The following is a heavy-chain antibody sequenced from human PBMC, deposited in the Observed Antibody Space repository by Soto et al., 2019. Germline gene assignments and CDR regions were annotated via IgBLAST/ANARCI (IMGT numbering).Heavy chain of an antibody. CDR2: ISSSSSTI. D-gene: IGHD1-26*01. CDR3: TREGGRLDWFDP. CDR1: GFTFSSYS. V-gene: IGHV3-48*02. J-gene: IGHJ5*02. Sequence: EVQLVESGGGLVQPGGSLRLSCAASGFTFSSYSMNWVRQAPGKGLEWVSYISSSSSTIYYADSVKGRFTISRDNAKNSMCLQMTSLRDADRAVYDCTREGGRLDWFDPWGQGTRVTVSS.